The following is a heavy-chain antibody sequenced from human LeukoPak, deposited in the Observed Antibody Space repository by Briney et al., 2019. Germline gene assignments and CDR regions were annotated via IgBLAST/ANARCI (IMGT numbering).Heavy chain of an antibody. D-gene: IGHD3-22*01. CDR2: ITGSGGST. CDR3: ARDVVYYDSSGYLDY. Sequence: GGSLRLSCGASGFTFSSYAMNWVRQAPGKGLEWVSGITGSGGSTFYADSVKGRFTISRDTSKNALYLQMNSLRDEDTAVYYCARDVVYYDSSGYLDYWGQGTLVTVSS. V-gene: IGHV3-23*01. CDR1: GFTFSSYA. J-gene: IGHJ4*02.